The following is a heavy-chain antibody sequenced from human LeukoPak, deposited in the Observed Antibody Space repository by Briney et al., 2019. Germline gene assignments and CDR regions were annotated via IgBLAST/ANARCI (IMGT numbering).Heavy chain of an antibody. CDR1: GGSISCGGYS. J-gene: IGHJ4*02. D-gene: IGHD3-9*01. CDR3: ARVDILTGYYSVFDY. CDR2: IYHSGST. V-gene: IGHV4-30-2*01. Sequence: SQTLSLTCAVPGGSISCGGYSWSWIRQPPGKGLEWIGYIYHSGSTYYNPSLKSRVTISVDRSKNQFSLKLSSVTAADTAVYYCARVDILTGYYSVFDYWGQGTLVTVSS.